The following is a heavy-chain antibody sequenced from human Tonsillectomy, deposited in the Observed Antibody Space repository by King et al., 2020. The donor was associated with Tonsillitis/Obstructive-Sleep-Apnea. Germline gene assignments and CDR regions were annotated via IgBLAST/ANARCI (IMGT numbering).Heavy chain of an antibody. J-gene: IGHJ6*02. CDR3: ASAGGYYSAMDV. D-gene: IGHD3-10*01. V-gene: IGHV5-10-1*01. CDR2: IDPSDSYT. CDR1: GYSFTSYW. Sequence: QLVQSGAEVKKPGASLRISCKGSGYSFTSYWISWVRQMPGKGLEWMGRIDPSDSYTDYSPSFQGHVTISADKSISTAYLQWSSLKASDTAMYYCASAGGYYSAMDVWGHGTTVTVSS.